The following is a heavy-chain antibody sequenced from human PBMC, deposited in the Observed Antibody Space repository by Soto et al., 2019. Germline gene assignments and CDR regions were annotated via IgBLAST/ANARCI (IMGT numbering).Heavy chain of an antibody. CDR1: GGSISSGDYY. Sequence: QVQLQESGPGLVKPSQTLSLTCTVSGGSISSGDYYWSWIRQPPGKGLEWIGYIYDSGSTYYNSSLKSRVNITLDTSKNQFSLKLTSVTAADTAVYYCARDNGVGPWGLGTLVTVSS. V-gene: IGHV4-30-4*01. D-gene: IGHD2-8*01. CDR3: ARDNGVGP. CDR2: IYDSGST. J-gene: IGHJ5*02.